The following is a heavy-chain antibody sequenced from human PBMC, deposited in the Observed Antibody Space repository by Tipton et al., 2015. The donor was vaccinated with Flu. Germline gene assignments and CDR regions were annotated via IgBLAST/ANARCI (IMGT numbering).Heavy chain of an antibody. D-gene: IGHD1-1*01. CDR2: TYFRSKWYT. CDR1: GDSVSSDSAA. Sequence: GLVKPSQTLSLTCAISGDSVSSDSAAWNWTRQSPSRGLEWLGRTYFRSKWYTEYAASVKSRIIINPDTPKNQFSLQLSSVTPEDTAVYYCATWRYDHWGQGTLVTVS. J-gene: IGHJ4*02. V-gene: IGHV6-1*01. CDR3: ATWRYDH.